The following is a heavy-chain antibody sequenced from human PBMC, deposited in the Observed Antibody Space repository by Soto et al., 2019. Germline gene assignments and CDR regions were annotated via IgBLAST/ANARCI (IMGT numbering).Heavy chain of an antibody. CDR3: ARDWGRGQFLTNKDY. Sequence: ASVKVSCKTSGYTFTSYGISWVRQAPGQGLEWMGWISAYNGNTNYAQKLQGRVTMTTDTSTSTAYMELRSLRSDDTAVYYCARDWGRGQFLTNKDYLGQGTLVTVS. J-gene: IGHJ4*02. D-gene: IGHD3-9*01. CDR1: GYTFTSYG. CDR2: ISAYNGNT. V-gene: IGHV1-18*01.